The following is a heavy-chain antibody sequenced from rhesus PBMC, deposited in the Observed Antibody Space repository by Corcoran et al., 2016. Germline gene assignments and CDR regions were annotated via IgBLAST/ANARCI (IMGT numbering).Heavy chain of an antibody. J-gene: IGHJ4*01. CDR3: TRRGSWRYYFDY. D-gene: IGHD6-25*01. CDR1: GFTFSSYE. V-gene: IGHV3-100*02. CDR2: IRERGGTI. Sequence: DVQLVESGGGLVKPGGSLRLSCVASGFTFSSYEMHWVRQAPGKCLEWVSVIRERGGTIYYADSVKGRFTISRDNAKNSLFLQMNSLRAEDTAVYYCTRRGSWRYYFDYWGQGVLVTVSS.